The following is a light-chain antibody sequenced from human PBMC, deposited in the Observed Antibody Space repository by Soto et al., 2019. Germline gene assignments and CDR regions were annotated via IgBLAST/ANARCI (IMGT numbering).Light chain of an antibody. Sequence: QSVLTQPASVSGSPGQSITLSCTGTSSDVGSYNLVSWYQQQPGKAPKLMIYEVSKRPSGVSNRFSGSKSGNTASLTISGLQAEDEADYYCCSYAGSSTWVFGTGTKVTVL. CDR2: EVS. V-gene: IGLV2-23*02. CDR1: SSDVGSYNL. J-gene: IGLJ1*01. CDR3: CSYAGSSTWV.